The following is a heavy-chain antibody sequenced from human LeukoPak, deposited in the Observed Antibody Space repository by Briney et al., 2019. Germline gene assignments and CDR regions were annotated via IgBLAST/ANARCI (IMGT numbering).Heavy chain of an antibody. D-gene: IGHD3-10*01. Sequence: SVKVSLKASGYTFTHYDINWVRQATGQGLEWMGWMNPNNGNTGYAQKFQGRVTMTRNTSISTAYMELSGLKSGDTAVYYCARGHYYGSGSYDYWGQGTLVTVSS. V-gene: IGHV1-8*01. J-gene: IGHJ4*02. CDR2: MNPNNGNT. CDR3: ARGHYYGSGSYDY. CDR1: GYTFTHYD.